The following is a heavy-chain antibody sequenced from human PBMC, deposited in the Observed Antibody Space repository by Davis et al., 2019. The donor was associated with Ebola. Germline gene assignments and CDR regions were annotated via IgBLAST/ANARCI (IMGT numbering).Heavy chain of an antibody. V-gene: IGHV3-23*01. Sequence: PGGSLRLSCAASGFSLSSYWMNWVRRAPGKGLEWVSAIGGDSRSVYYAESVNGRFTIFRDNSKNTVYLQMNRLRVEDTAVYSCVRSRDGGNPFDFWGQGTLVTVSS. J-gene: IGHJ4*02. CDR3: VRSRDGGNPFDF. CDR2: IGGDSRSV. D-gene: IGHD4-23*01. CDR1: GFSLSSYW.